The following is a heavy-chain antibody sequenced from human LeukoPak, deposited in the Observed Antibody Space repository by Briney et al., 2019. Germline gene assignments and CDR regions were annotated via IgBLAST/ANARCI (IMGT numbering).Heavy chain of an antibody. D-gene: IGHD1-14*01. V-gene: IGHV1-18*01. CDR1: GYSFTSYG. CDR2: ISADSGNT. J-gene: IGHJ6*03. Sequence: ASVKVSCKASGYSFTSYGITWVRQAPGQGLEWMGWISADSGNTNYAQKFQGRVTMTRDTSTSTVYMELSSLRSEDTAVYYCARSSGRSPNREYMDVWGKGTTVTVSS. CDR3: ARSSGRSPNREYMDV.